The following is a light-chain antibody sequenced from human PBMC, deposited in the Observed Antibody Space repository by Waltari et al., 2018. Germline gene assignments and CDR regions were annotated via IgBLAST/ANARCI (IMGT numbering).Light chain of an antibody. CDR2: EDK. V-gene: IGLV6-57*03. CDR3: QSFDSTNPWV. CDR1: SGRIGHGY. Sequence: NFMLTQPHSVSESPGKTITISCTRSSGRIGHGYVQWYQQRPGSAPTTMIYEDKKRPSGVPDRFSGSIDSSSNSASLTISGLKTEDEADYYCQSFDSTNPWVFGGGTKLTVL. J-gene: IGLJ3*02.